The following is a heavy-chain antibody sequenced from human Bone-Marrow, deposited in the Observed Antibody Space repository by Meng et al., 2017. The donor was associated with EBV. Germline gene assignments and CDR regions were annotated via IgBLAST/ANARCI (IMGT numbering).Heavy chain of an antibody. Sequence: QVQLQQWGAGLLKPSDTLSLNCAVYGGSLSYSYWNWIRQSPGKGLEWIGEINHSGNADYNPSLKSRVTISVDTSKNHFSLKLSSVTAADTAVYYCARGVWDHWGQGILVTVSS. CDR1: GGSLSYSY. CDR2: INHSGNA. D-gene: IGHD1-26*01. V-gene: IGHV4-34*01. CDR3: ARGVWDH. J-gene: IGHJ4*02.